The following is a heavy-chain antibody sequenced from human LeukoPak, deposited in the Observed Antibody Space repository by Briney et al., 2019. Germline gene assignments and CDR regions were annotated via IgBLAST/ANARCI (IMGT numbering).Heavy chain of an antibody. CDR1: GGSFSGYY. J-gene: IGHJ5*02. CDR3: ARRIAVAGRLKGLGWFDP. Sequence: SETLSLTCAVYGGSFSGYYWSWIGQPPGRRLEWRGVINHSGSTNNTPSHKSRVTISVDTSKNQFTLKLSSVTTAVTAVYYCARRIAVAGRLKGLGWFDPWGQGTLVTVSS. V-gene: IGHV4-34*01. CDR2: INHSGST. D-gene: IGHD6-19*01.